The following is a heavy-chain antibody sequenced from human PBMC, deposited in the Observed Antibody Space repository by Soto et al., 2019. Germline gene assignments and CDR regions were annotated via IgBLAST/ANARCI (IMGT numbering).Heavy chain of an antibody. Sequence: GGSLRLSCAASGFAFSNYAMHWVRQAPGKGLEWVSSISTSIDATYYADSVKGRFTISLDDSKNTLYLQMNTLRAEDSAVYYCAKGSSGVPPLEYNRFDPWGQGTLVTLSS. CDR3: AKGSSGVPPLEYNRFDP. J-gene: IGHJ5*02. CDR2: ISTSIDAT. V-gene: IGHV3-23*01. D-gene: IGHD6-19*01. CDR1: GFAFSNYA.